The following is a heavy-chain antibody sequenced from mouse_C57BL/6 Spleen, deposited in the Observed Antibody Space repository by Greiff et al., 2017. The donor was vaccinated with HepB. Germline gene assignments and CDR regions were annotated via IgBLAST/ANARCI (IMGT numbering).Heavy chain of an antibody. CDR2: IYPGDGDT. V-gene: IGHV1-82*01. D-gene: IGHD1-1*01. J-gene: IGHJ2*01. CDR3: ARVSTTVVAPFDY. Sequence: VQLQQSGPELVKPGASVKISCKASGYAFSSSWMNWVKQRPGKGLEWIGRIYPGDGDTNYNGKFKGKATLTADKSSSTAYMQLSSLTSEDSAVYFCARVSTTVVAPFDYWGQGTTLTVSS. CDR1: GYAFSSSW.